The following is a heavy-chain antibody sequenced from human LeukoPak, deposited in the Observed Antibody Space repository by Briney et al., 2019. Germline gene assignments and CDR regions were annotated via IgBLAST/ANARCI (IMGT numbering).Heavy chain of an antibody. D-gene: IGHD3-10*01. Sequence: PGGSLRLSCAASGFTFSSYAMSWVRQAPGKGLEWVSAITGSGGTTYYADSVKGRFTISRDNSKNTLYLQMNSLRAEDTAVYYCAKAPAVGYYGSGSYYFDYWGQGTLVTVSS. CDR2: ITGSGGTT. CDR3: AKAPAVGYYGSGSYYFDY. J-gene: IGHJ4*02. V-gene: IGHV3-23*01. CDR1: GFTFSSYA.